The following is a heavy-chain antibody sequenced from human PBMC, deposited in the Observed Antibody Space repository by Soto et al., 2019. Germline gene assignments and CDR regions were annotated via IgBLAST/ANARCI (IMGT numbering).Heavy chain of an antibody. CDR3: TAGKLYPSLDFDY. Sequence: GGSLRLSCTASGFTFNGYTLSWVRQAPGKGLEWVGFIRSKAYGGTTEYAASVKGRFTISRDDSQCIAYLQMNSLKTEDTAVYYCTAGKLYPSLDFDYWGQGTLVTVSS. J-gene: IGHJ4*02. D-gene: IGHD2-8*01. CDR2: IRSKAYGGTT. CDR1: GFTFNGYT. V-gene: IGHV3-49*04.